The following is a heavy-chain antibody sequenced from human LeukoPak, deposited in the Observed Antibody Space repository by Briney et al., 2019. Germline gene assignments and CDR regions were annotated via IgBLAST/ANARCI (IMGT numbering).Heavy chain of an antibody. V-gene: IGHV1-2*02. D-gene: IGHD3-10*01. CDR1: GYTFTGYY. CDR2: INPNSGGT. Sequence: ASVKVSCKASGYTFTGYYMHWVRQAPGQGLEWMGWINPNSGGTNYAQRFLGRVTLTRDTSISTAYMEVKRLRSDDTAVYYCANEAMGTISLVRGVMDYWGQGTLVTVSS. CDR3: ANEAMGTISLVRGVMDY. J-gene: IGHJ4*02.